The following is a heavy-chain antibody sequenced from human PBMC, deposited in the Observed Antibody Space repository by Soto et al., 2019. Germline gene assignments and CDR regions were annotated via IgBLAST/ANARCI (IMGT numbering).Heavy chain of an antibody. Sequence: EVQLLESGGGLVQPGGSLRLSCAASGFTFSSYAMSWVRQAPGKGLEWVSAISGSGGSTYYADSVKGRFTISRDNSKNKLDLQMKSLRAEDTAVYYWARKRPIAVAGLYYFYYCGQGTLVTVSS. V-gene: IGHV3-23*01. CDR3: ARKRPIAVAGLYYFYY. CDR1: GFTFSSYA. CDR2: ISGSGGST. D-gene: IGHD6-19*01. J-gene: IGHJ4*02.